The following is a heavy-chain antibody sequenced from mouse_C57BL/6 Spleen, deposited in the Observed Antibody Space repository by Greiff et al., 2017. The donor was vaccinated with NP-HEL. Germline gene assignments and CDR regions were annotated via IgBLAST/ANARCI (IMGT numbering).Heavy chain of an antibody. CDR1: GYAFSSYW. V-gene: IGHV1-80*01. CDR2: IYPGDGDT. CDR3: ARRRDYAWFAY. D-gene: IGHD2-4*01. J-gene: IGHJ3*01. Sequence: QVQLQQSGAELVKPGASVKISCKASGYAFSSYWMNWVKQRPGKGLEWIGQIYPGDGDTNYNGKFKGKATLTAAKSSSTAYMQLSSLTSEDSAVYFCARRRDYAWFAYWGQGTLVTVSA.